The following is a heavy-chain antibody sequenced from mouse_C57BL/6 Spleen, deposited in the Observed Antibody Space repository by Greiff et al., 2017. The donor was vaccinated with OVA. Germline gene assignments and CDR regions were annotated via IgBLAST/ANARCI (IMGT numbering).Heavy chain of an antibody. D-gene: IGHD1-1*01. CDR1: GFNIKNTY. CDR2: IDPANGNT. J-gene: IGHJ2*01. V-gene: IGHV14-3*01. Sequence: VQLQQSVAELVRPGASVKLSCTASGFNIKNTYMHWVKQRPEQGLEWIGRIDPANGNTKYAPKFQGKATITADTSSNTAYLQLSSLTSKDTAIYYCAAYYYGSSSYFDYWGQGTTLTVSS. CDR3: AAYYYGSSSYFDY.